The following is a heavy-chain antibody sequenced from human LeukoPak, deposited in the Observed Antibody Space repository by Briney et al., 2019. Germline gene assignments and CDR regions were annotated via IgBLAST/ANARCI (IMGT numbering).Heavy chain of an antibody. CDR3: TRGGIQVSGIDEIDH. J-gene: IGHJ4*02. V-gene: IGHV3-13*01. D-gene: IGHD6-19*01. CDR2: IGIYGDT. Sequence: PGGSLRLSCAASGFTFTKYDMHWVRHATGGGLEWVSAIGIYGDTYYTGSVKGRFTISRENAKNSLYLQMDSLRAEDTAVYYCTRGGIQVSGIDEIDHWGQGTLVTVSS. CDR1: GFTFTKYD.